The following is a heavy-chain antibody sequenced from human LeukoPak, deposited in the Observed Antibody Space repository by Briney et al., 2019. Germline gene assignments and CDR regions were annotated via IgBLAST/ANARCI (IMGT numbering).Heavy chain of an antibody. J-gene: IGHJ4*02. Sequence: PSETLSLTCTVSGGSINSYYWSWIRQPPGKGLEWFGYIYYSGSTNYNPSLKSRVTISVDTSKNQFSLKLSSVTAADTAVYYCARRRSAAAAGLFDYWGQGTLVTVSS. CDR2: IYYSGST. D-gene: IGHD6-13*01. V-gene: IGHV4-59*01. CDR3: ARRRSAAAAGLFDY. CDR1: GGSINSYY.